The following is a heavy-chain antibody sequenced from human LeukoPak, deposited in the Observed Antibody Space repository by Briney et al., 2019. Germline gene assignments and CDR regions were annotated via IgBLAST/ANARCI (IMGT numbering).Heavy chain of an antibody. CDR2: ISGSGGST. CDR3: AMLSIAAAGYYFDY. CDR1: GFTFSSYA. J-gene: IGHJ4*02. V-gene: IGHV3-23*01. D-gene: IGHD6-13*01. Sequence: GGSLRPSCAASGFTFSSYAMSWVRQAPGKGLEWVSAISGSGGSTYYADSVKGRFTISRDNSKNTLYLQMNSLRAEDTAVYYCAMLSIAAAGYYFDYWGQGTLVTVSS.